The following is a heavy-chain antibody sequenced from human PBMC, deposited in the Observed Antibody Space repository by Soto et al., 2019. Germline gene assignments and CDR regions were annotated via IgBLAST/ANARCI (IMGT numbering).Heavy chain of an antibody. CDR2: SSGYKAKT. V-gene: IGHV1-18*04. D-gene: IGHD2-8*02. J-gene: IGHJ6*02. CDR1: DNTFTYYG. Sequence: QAQLMQSGSEVKRPRASVKVSFNASDNTFTYYGLHWVRQTPGQGLEWLGWSSGYKAKTRDAQTYQDRATMTDDTSTKTAFLEVRSLTSDDSGTSFWVATGGHYFGLDVWGQGTTVTVSS. CDR3: VATGGHYFGLDV.